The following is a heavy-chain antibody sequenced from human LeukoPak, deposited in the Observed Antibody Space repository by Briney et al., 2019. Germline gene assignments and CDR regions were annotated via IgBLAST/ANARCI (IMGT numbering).Heavy chain of an antibody. CDR1: GGTFSSYA. V-gene: IGHV1-69*01. Sequence: ASVKVSCKASGGTFSSYAISWVRQAPGQGLEWMGGIIPILGTANYAQKFQGRVTITADESTSTAYMELSSLRSEDTAVYYCASSRTISRGFDPWGQGTLVTVSS. CDR2: IIPILGTA. J-gene: IGHJ5*02. D-gene: IGHD3-3*01. CDR3: ASSRTISRGFDP.